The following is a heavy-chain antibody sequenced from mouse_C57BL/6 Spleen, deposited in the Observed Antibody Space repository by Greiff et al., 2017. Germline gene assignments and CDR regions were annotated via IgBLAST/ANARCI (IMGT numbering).Heavy chain of an antibody. Sequence: VQLQQPGAELVKPGASVKLSCKASGYTFTSYWMHWVKQRPGQGLEWIGMIHPNSGSTNYNEKFTSKATLTVDKSSSTAYMQLSSLTSEDSAVYYCARGGTAHAISYWGQGTLVTVSA. V-gene: IGHV1-64*01. CDR3: ARGGTAHAISY. J-gene: IGHJ3*01. D-gene: IGHD3-2*02. CDR2: IHPNSGST. CDR1: GYTFTSYW.